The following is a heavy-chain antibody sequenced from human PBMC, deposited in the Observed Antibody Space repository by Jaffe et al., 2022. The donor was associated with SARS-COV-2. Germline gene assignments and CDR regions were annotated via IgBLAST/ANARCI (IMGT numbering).Heavy chain of an antibody. CDR3: AKDEEKDYKAFHY. D-gene: IGHD4-4*01. CDR1: GYTFNRYG. CDR2: ISAYNGNM. V-gene: IGHV1-18*01. J-gene: IGHJ4*02. Sequence: QVRLVQSGTEVKKPGASVRVSCKASGYTFNRYGISWVRQAPGQGLEWLGWISAYNGNMRFAERFKGRLTMTTDTSTSMAYMELRSLRSDDTAFYYCAKDEEKDYKAFHYWGQGTLVTVSS.